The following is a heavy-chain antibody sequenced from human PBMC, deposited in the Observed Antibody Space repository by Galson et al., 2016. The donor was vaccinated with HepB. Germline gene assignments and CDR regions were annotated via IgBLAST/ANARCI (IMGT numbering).Heavy chain of an antibody. CDR1: GGSIKSHY. V-gene: IGHV4-59*11. CDR2: IYHSGRT. Sequence: ETLSLTCTVSGGSIKSHYWSWIRQPPGKGLEWIGYIYHSGRTNSNPSLKSRVTISIGTSKNQFSLKLNSVTAADTAAYYCARDSYFDSSGYFYDVFDSWGQGTMVTVAS. CDR3: ARDSYFDSSGYFYDVFDS. J-gene: IGHJ3*01. D-gene: IGHD3-22*01.